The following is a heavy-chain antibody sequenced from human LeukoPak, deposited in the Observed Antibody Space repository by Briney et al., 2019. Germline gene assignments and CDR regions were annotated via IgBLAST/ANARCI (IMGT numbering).Heavy chain of an antibody. CDR2: IYTTGST. CDR3: ARDAGTGTTGNYYYYMDV. V-gene: IGHV4-4*07. Sequence: SVTLSLTCTVSGGSISSYYWSWIRQPAEKELEWIGRIYTTGSTNYNPSLESRVTISVDKSNNQFSLKLSSVTAADTAVYYCARDAGTGTTGNYYYYMDVWGKGTTVTVSS. CDR1: GGSISSYY. J-gene: IGHJ6*03. D-gene: IGHD1-7*01.